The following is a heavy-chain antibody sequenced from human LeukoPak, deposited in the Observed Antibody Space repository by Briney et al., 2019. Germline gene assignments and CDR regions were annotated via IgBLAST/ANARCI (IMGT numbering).Heavy chain of an antibody. V-gene: IGHV1-2*02. J-gene: IGHJ4*02. CDR1: GYTFTGYY. CDR2: INPNSGGT. D-gene: IGHD6-19*01. Sequence: ASVKVSCKASGYTFTGYYMYWVRQAPGQGLEWMGWINPNSGGTNYAQKFQGRVTMTRDTSISTAYMELSRLRSDDAALYYCARDRNRTGYSSGWYHDYWGQGTLVTVSS. CDR3: ARDRNRTGYSSGWYHDY.